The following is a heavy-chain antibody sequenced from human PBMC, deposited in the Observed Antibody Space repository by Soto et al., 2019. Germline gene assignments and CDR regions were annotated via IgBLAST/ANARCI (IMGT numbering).Heavy chain of an antibody. CDR3: AKDVILPSYYDFWSGSLHFDY. CDR2: ISGSGGST. J-gene: IGHJ4*02. CDR1: GFTFSSYA. V-gene: IGHV3-23*01. Sequence: LRLSCAASGFTFSSYAMSWVRQAPGKGLEWVSAISGSGGSTYYADSVKGRFTISRDNSKNTLYLQMNSLRAEDTAVYYCAKDVILPSYYDFWSGSLHFDYWGQGTLVTVSS. D-gene: IGHD3-3*01.